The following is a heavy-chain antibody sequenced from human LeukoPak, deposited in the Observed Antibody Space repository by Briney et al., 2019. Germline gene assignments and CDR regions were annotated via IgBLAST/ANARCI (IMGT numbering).Heavy chain of an antibody. CDR3: AKDIGSGSYSADAFDI. D-gene: IGHD1-26*01. J-gene: IGHJ3*02. V-gene: IGHV3-48*01. CDR1: GFTFSSYS. CDR2: ISSSSSTI. Sequence: LPGGSLRLSCAASGFTFSSYSMNWVRQAPGKGLEWVSYISSSSSTIYYADSVKGRFTISRDNAKNSLYLQMNSLRAEDTALYYCAKDIGSGSYSADAFDIWGQGTMVTVSS.